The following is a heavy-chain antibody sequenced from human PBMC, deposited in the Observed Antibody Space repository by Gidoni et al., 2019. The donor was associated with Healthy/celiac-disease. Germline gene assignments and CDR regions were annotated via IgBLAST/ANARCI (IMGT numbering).Heavy chain of an antibody. CDR1: GFTFSNYG. CDR3: ARDRSSSWLRSYYYYYYMDV. Sequence: QVQLVESGGGVVQPGRSLRLSCAASGFTFSNYGMHWVRQAPGKGLEWVAVIWYDGSNKYYADSVKGRFTISRDNSKNTLYLQMNSLRAEDTAVYYCARDRSSSWLRSYYYYYYMDVWGKGTTVTVSS. V-gene: IGHV3-33*01. J-gene: IGHJ6*03. CDR2: IWYDGSNK. D-gene: IGHD6-13*01.